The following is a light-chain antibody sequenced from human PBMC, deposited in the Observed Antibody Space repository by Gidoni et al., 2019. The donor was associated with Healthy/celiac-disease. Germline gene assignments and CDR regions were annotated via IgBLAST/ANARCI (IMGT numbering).Light chain of an antibody. CDR3: SSYTSSSTQV. CDR2: EVS. V-gene: IGLV2-14*01. J-gene: IGLJ2*01. Sequence: QSALTQPASVSGSPGQSITISCTGTSRDVGGYNYVSWYQQHPGKAPKLMIYEVSNRPSGVSNRFSGSKSGNTASLTISVLQAEDEADYYCSSYTSSSTQVFGGGTKLTVL. CDR1: SRDVGGYNY.